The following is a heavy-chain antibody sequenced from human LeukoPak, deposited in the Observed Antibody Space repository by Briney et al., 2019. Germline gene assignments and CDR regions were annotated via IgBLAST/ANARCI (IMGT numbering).Heavy chain of an antibody. D-gene: IGHD5-18*01. V-gene: IGHV1-18*01. CDR3: ARDHRGYSYGYYDY. CDR2: ISAYNGNT. Sequence: EATVKVSCKASGYTFTSYGISWVRQAPGQGLEWMGWISAYNGNTNYAQKLQGRVTMTTDTSTSTAYMELRSLRSDDTAVYYCARDHRGYSYGYYDYWGQGTLVTVSS. CDR1: GYTFTSYG. J-gene: IGHJ4*02.